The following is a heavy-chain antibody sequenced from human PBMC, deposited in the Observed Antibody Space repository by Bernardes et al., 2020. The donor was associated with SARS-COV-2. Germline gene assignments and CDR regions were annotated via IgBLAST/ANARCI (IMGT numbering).Heavy chain of an antibody. Sequence: GGSLRLSCAVSGFTFRSYWMYWVRQVPGKGLVWVSHINSDGSSTRYADSVKGRFTISRDNAENTLYLQMNSLRDDDTAVYYCARRAVIRGLTSYYYGVDVWGQGTSVTVSS. J-gene: IGHJ6*02. CDR1: GFTFRSYW. CDR2: INSDGSST. V-gene: IGHV3-74*01. CDR3: ARRAVIRGLTSYYYGVDV. D-gene: IGHD3-10*01.